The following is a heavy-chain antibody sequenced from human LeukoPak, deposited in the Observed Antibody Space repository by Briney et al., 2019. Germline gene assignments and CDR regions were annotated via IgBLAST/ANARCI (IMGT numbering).Heavy chain of an antibody. CDR3: ARAAMLVSWAFDI. D-gene: IGHD6-6*01. Sequence: ASVKVSCKASGYTFTGYYMHWVRQAPGQGLEWMGWINPNSGGTNYAQKFQGRVTMTRDTSISTAYMELSRLRSDDTAVYYCARAAMLVSWAFDIWGQGTMVTVSS. CDR2: INPNSGGT. CDR1: GYTFTGYY. V-gene: IGHV1-2*02. J-gene: IGHJ3*02.